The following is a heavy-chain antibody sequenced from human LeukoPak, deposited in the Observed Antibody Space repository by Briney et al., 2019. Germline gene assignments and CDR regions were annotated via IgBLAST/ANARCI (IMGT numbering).Heavy chain of an antibody. CDR2: IYYSGST. J-gene: IGHJ4*02. CDR3: ARGFPGYSTG. CDR1: GGSISSYY. V-gene: IGHV4-59*08. D-gene: IGHD1-26*01. Sequence: SETLSLTCTVSGGSISSYYWSWIRQPPGKGLEWIGYIYYSGSTNYNPSLKSRVTISVDASKNQFSLKLSSVTAADTAVYYCARGFPGYSTGWGQGTLVTVSS.